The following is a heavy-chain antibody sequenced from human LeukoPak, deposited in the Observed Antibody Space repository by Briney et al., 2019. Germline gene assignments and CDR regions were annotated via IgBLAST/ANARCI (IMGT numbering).Heavy chain of an antibody. CDR2: ISKDGNTK. V-gene: IGHV3-11*04. J-gene: IGHJ4*02. Sequence: GSLRLSCEVSGFTFSDYYMSWIRQAPGKGLEWVSYISKDGNTKYYADSVKGRFTISRDNAKNSLYLQMNSLRDEDTAVYYCARLTGGDYWYWGQGTLVTVSS. D-gene: IGHD4-17*01. CDR3: ARLTGGDYWY. CDR1: GFTFSDYY.